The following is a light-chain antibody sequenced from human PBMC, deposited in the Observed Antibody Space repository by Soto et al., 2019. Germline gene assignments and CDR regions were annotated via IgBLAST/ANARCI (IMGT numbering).Light chain of an antibody. V-gene: IGLV2-14*01. J-gene: IGLJ2*01. CDR1: SSDVGGYNY. Sequence: QSVLAQPTSVSGSPGQSIAISCTGTSSDVGGYNYVSWHQQHPGKAPKVLISVVSNRPSGVSNRFSGSKSGNTASLTISGLQAEDEADYYCQSYDRNLIGSVIFGGGTKLTVL. CDR2: VVS. CDR3: QSYDRNLIGSVI.